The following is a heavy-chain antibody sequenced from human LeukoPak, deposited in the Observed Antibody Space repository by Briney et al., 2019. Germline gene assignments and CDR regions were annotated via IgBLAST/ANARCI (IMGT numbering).Heavy chain of an antibody. J-gene: IGHJ4*02. Sequence: GGSLRLSCAASGFTFSSYAMHWVRQAPGKGLEWVAIISYDGRNKYHADSVKGRFTISRDNSKNTLYLQVNSLRAEDTAVYFCARELERTFDYWGQGTLVTVSS. CDR2: ISYDGRNK. D-gene: IGHD1-1*01. CDR1: GFTFSSYA. CDR3: ARELERTFDY. V-gene: IGHV3-30*04.